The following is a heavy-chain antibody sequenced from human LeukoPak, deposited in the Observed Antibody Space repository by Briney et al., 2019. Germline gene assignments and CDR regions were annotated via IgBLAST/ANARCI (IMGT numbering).Heavy chain of an antibody. CDR2: ISGSGGST. V-gene: IGHV3-23*01. Sequence: GGSLRLSCAASGFTFSSYAMSWVRQAPGKGLEWVSAISGSGGSTYYADSVKGRFTISRDNSKNTLYLQMNSLRSEDTAMYYCARVEMATIWYFDLWGRGTLVTVSS. CDR1: GFTFSSYA. D-gene: IGHD5-24*01. CDR3: ARVEMATIWYFDL. J-gene: IGHJ2*01.